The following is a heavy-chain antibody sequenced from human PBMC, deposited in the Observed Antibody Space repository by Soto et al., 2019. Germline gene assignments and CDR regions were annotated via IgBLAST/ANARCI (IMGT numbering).Heavy chain of an antibody. CDR3: ARILGKWFDEEIWFDP. J-gene: IGHJ5*02. CDR2: IFSNDEK. V-gene: IGHV2-26*01. CDR1: GFSLSNARMG. D-gene: IGHD3-22*01. Sequence: SGPTLVNPTETLTLTCTVSGFSLSNARMGVSWIRQPPGKALEWLAHIFSNDEKSYSTSLKSRLTISKDTSKNQVVLTMTNMDSVDTATYYCARILGKWFDEEIWFDPWGQGTLVTVTS.